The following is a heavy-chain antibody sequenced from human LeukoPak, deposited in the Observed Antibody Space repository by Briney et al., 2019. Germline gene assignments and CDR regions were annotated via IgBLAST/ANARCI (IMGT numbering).Heavy chain of an antibody. CDR3: ARAYGSSSTFPWDN. D-gene: IGHD6-6*01. J-gene: IGHJ4*02. Sequence: GASVKVSCKAYGGTFSSYAISWVRQAPGQGLEWMGRIIPILGIANYAQKFQGRVTITADKSTSTAYMELSSLRSEDTAVYYCARAYGSSSTFPWDNWGQGTLVTVSS. CDR1: GGTFSSYA. V-gene: IGHV1-69*04. CDR2: IIPILGIA.